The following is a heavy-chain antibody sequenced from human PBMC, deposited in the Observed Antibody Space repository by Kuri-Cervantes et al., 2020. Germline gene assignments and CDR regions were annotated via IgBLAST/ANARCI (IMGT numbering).Heavy chain of an antibody. CDR1: GFTFSSYW. D-gene: IGHD2-21*02. CDR3: AKDISQYCGGDCYPYGMDV. CDR2: ISSSSSYI. V-gene: IGHV3-21*04. Sequence: GESLKISCAASGFTFSSYWMHWVRQAPGKGLVWVSSISSSSSYIYHADSVKGRLTISRDNSKNTLYLQMNSLRAEDTAVYYCAKDISQYCGGDCYPYGMDVWGQGTTVTVSS. J-gene: IGHJ6*02.